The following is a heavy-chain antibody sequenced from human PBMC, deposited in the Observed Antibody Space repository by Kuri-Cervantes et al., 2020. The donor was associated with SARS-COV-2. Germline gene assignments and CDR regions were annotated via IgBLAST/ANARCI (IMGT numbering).Heavy chain of an antibody. J-gene: IGHJ4*02. CDR2: IWYDGSNK. Sequence: AGSLRLSCAASGFTFSSYGMHWVRQAPGQGLERVAVIWYDGSNKYYADSVKGRFTIFSDDSKNTLYLQMNSLRAEETAVYYCAGAEFQDYYDSSGFFYWGQGTLVTVSS. CDR3: AGAEFQDYYDSSGFFY. D-gene: IGHD3-22*01. CDR1: GFTFSSYG. V-gene: IGHV3-33*08.